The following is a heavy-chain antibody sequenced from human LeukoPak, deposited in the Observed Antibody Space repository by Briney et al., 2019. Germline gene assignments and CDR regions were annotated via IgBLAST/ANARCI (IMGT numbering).Heavy chain of an antibody. Sequence: PGGSLRLSCAASGFTFSDYYMSWIRQAPGKGLEWVSYISSTGSTKFYADSVKGRFTISRDNAKHSLYLQVNSLRAEDTAVYYCARVVYCSGGSCHIFAFDIWGQGTMVTVSS. D-gene: IGHD2-15*01. CDR3: ARVVYCSGGSCHIFAFDI. CDR1: GFTFSDYY. J-gene: IGHJ3*02. V-gene: IGHV3-11*01. CDR2: ISSTGSTK.